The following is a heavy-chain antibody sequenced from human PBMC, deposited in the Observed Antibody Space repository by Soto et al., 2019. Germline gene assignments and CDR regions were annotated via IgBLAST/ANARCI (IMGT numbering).Heavy chain of an antibody. CDR1: GFTFSSYA. J-gene: IGHJ5*02. CDR2: ISYDGSNK. Sequence: QVQLVESGGGVVQPGRSLRLSCAASGFTFSSYAMHWVRQAPGKGLEWVAVISYDGSNKYYADSVKGRFTISRDNSKNTLYLQMNSLRAEDTAVYYCARDRIQLSGTAWFDPWGQGTLVTVSS. D-gene: IGHD5-18*01. V-gene: IGHV3-30-3*01. CDR3: ARDRIQLSGTAWFDP.